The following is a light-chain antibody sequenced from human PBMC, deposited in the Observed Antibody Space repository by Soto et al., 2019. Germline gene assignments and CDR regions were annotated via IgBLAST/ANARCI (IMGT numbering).Light chain of an antibody. CDR2: EVS. CDR3: SSYTSSSTLYV. J-gene: IGLJ1*01. CDR1: TSDVGGYNY. Sequence: QSVLTQPPSASGSPGQSITISCTGTTSDVGGYNYVCWYQQHPGKAPKLMIYEVSNRPSGASTRFSGSKSGNTASLTISGLQAEDEADYYCSSYTSSSTLYVFGTGTKVTVL. V-gene: IGLV2-14*01.